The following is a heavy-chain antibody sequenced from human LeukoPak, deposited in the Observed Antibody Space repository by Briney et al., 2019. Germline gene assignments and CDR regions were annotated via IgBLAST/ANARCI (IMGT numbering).Heavy chain of an antibody. D-gene: IGHD6-19*01. J-gene: IGHJ4*02. CDR1: GFTFRSYA. V-gene: IGHV3-23*01. CDR3: AKDSHSSGWYSN. Sequence: GGSLRLSCAASGFTFRSYAMSWVRQAPGKGLEWVSAISGSGGSTYYADSVKGRFTISRDNSKNTLYLQMNSLRAEDTAVYYCAKDSHSSGWYSNWGQGTLVTVSS. CDR2: ISGSGGST.